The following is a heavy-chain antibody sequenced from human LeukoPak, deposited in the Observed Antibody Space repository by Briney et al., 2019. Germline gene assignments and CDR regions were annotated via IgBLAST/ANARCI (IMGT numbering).Heavy chain of an antibody. Sequence: ASVKVSCKTSGYTFTDYYIHWVRQAPGQGLEWMGWINPNSVDTRYAQKFQDRVTMTRDTSITTAYMELSGLRSDDTALYYCARGSEVGGTEKNALAIWGQGTMVIVSS. V-gene: IGHV1-2*02. J-gene: IGHJ3*02. CDR2: INPNSVDT. CDR1: GYTFTDYY. CDR3: ARGSEVGGTEKNALAI. D-gene: IGHD1-26*01.